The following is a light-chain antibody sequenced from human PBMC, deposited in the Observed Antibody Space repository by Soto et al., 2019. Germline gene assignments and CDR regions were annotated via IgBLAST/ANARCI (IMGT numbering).Light chain of an antibody. CDR1: TSTIGDNY. CDR3: GTWDSSLNVGV. J-gene: IGLJ3*02. Sequence: QSVLTQPPSVSAAPGQKVTISCSGSTSTIGDNYVSWYQHLPGTAPKLLIYDNNERPSGIPDRFFASKSGTSATLGITGLQTGDEAYYYCGTWDSSLNVGVFGGGTKVTVL. V-gene: IGLV1-51*01. CDR2: DNN.